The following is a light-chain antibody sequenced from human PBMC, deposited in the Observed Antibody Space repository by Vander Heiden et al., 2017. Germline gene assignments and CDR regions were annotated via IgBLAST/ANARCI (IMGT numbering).Light chain of an antibody. CDR1: TLPKQC. V-gene: IGLV3-25*03. Sequence: SYDLTQAPSVSVSPGQPAKITCSGETLPKQCKYGYRLTAGQAPALLIYKDTERPSGIPDRFSGSSSGTIVTLTISGVQPEDEGDYYCQSADISGTYVVFGGGTKLTVL. CDR2: KDT. CDR3: QSADISGTYVV. J-gene: IGLJ2*01.